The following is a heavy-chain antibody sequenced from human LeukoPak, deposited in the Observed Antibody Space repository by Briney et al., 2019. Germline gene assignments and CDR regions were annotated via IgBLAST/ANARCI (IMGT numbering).Heavy chain of an antibody. D-gene: IGHD5-18*01. CDR1: GFSFDDCA. CDR3: AKVYGYSYGYFDS. V-gene: IGHV3-9*01. CDR2: ISWNSGIT. J-gene: IGHJ4*02. Sequence: GGSLRLSCAASGFSFDDCAMFWVRQAPGKGLEWVSGISWNSGITEYADSVKGRFTISRDNAKNSLYLQMNSLRAEDTALYFCAKVYGYSYGYFDSWGQGTLVTVSS.